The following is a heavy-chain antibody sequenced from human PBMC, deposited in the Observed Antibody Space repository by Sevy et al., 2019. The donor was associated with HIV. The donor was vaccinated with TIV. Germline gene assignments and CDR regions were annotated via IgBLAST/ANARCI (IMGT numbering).Heavy chain of an antibody. CDR3: AKGYCSGGSCPRDYYYYGMDV. J-gene: IGHJ6*02. D-gene: IGHD2-15*01. CDR1: GFTFSSYA. Sequence: GGSLRLSCAASGFTFSSYAMNWVRQAPGKGLEWVSSISSSGRNSYYVDSVEGRFTISRDNSKNTLYLQMDSLRADDTAVYYCAKGYCSGGSCPRDYYYYGMDVWGQGTTVTVSS. V-gene: IGHV3-23*01. CDR2: ISSSGRNS.